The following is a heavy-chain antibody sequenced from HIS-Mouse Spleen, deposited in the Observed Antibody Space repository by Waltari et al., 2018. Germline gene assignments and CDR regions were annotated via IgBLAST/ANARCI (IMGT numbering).Heavy chain of an antibody. Sequence: QLQLQEAGPGLVKPSGTLSLTCTVSVCSISSSSYYWGRIRQPPGKGLEWIGSIYYSGSTYYNPSLKSRVTISVDTSKNQFSLKLSSVTAADTAVYYCAREIPYSSSWYDWYFDLWGRGTLVTVSS. J-gene: IGHJ2*01. CDR3: AREIPYSSSWYDWYFDL. V-gene: IGHV4-39*07. CDR2: IYYSGST. D-gene: IGHD6-13*01. CDR1: VCSISSSSYY.